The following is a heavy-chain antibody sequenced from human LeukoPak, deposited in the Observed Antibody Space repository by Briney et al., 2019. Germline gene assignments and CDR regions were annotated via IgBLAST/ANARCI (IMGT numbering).Heavy chain of an antibody. CDR3: ARDYGAWVVPDGIMYYFDY. V-gene: IGHV3-21*01. CDR1: GFSFSSYS. Sequence: GGSLRLSCAGSGFSFSSYSMNWVRQAPGKGLEWVSSISTSSIYIYYADSVKGRLTISRDNAKNSLYLQMNSLRAEDTAVYYCARDYGAWVVPDGIMYYFDYWGQGTLVTVSS. J-gene: IGHJ4*02. D-gene: IGHD2-2*01. CDR2: ISTSSIYI.